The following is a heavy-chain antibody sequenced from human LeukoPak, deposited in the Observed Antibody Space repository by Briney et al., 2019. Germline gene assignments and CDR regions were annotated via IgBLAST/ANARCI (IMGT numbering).Heavy chain of an antibody. Sequence: GGSLRLSCAASGFTFSNYAMRWVRQAPGNGLEWVSGISGSGDSTYYADSVKGRFTISRDNAKNSLYLQMNSLRAEDTAVYYCARVDYAEIDYWGQGTLVTVSS. CDR3: ARVDYAEIDY. CDR2: ISGSGDST. V-gene: IGHV3-23*01. D-gene: IGHD4-17*01. CDR1: GFTFSNYA. J-gene: IGHJ4*02.